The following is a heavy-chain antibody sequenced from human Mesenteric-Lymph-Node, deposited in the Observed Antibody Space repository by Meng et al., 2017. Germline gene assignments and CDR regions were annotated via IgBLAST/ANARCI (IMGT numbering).Heavy chain of an antibody. CDR1: GYTFTSYG. J-gene: IGHJ4*02. V-gene: IGHV1-18*01. CDR2: ISAYNGNT. CDR3: ARGGPNDFWSGYLDY. Sequence: QGQLVQAGAEVKKPGAAVKGSCKASGYTFTSYGISWGRQAPGQGLEWMGWISAYNGNTNYAQKLQGRVTMTTDTSTSTAYMELRSLRSDDTAVYYCARGGPNDFWSGYLDYWGQGTLVTVSS. D-gene: IGHD3-3*01.